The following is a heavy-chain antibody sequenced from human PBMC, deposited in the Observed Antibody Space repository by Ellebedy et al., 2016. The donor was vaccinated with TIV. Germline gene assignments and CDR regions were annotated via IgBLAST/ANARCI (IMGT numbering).Heavy chain of an antibody. CDR1: GGSFSGYY. D-gene: IGHD6-19*01. CDR2: INHSGST. V-gene: IGHV4-34*01. J-gene: IGHJ2*01. CDR3: ARVSRQWLVLRWYFDL. Sequence: SETLSLTCAVYGGSFSGYYWSWIRQPPGKGPEWIGEINHSGSTNYNPSLKSRVTISVDTSKNQFSLKLSSVTAADTAVYYCARVSRQWLVLRWYFDLWGRGTLVTVSS.